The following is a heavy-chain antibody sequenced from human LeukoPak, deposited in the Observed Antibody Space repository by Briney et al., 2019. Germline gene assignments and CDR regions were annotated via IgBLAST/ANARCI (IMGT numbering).Heavy chain of an antibody. J-gene: IGHJ4*01. CDR2: LSGSGITT. V-gene: IGHV3-23*01. D-gene: IGHD6-19*01. CDR1: GFTFSNSA. CDR3: AKGIYSSGWSYFDY. Sequence: GGSLRLSCAASGFTFSNSAMSWVRQAPGKGLEWVSTLSGSGITTYYADSAKGRFTIPRDNSKNTLYLQMNSRRAEDTAVYYCAKGIYSSGWSYFDYWGHGTLVTVSS.